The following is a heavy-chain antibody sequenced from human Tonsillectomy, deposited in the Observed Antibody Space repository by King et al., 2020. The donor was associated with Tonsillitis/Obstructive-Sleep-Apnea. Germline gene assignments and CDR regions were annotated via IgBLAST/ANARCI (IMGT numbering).Heavy chain of an antibody. D-gene: IGHD4-17*01. V-gene: IGHV4-39*01. CDR2: IYYSGST. Sequence: QLQESGPGLVKPSETLSLTCTVSGGSISSSYYYWGWIRQSSGKGLEWIGSIYYSGSTYYNPSLKSRVTISVDTSKNQFSLELSSVTAADTAVYYCARSVMTTVTDPDFDYWGQGTLVTVSS. J-gene: IGHJ4*02. CDR3: ARSVMTTVTDPDFDY. CDR1: GGSISSSYYY.